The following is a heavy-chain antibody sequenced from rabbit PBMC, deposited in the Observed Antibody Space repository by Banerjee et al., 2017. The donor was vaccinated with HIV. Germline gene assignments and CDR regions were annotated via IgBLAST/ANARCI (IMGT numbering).Heavy chain of an antibody. CDR1: GFSSNNHYV. D-gene: IGHD5-1*01. CDR3: ARSPVGRNSL. Sequence: QQQLEEYGGGLVQPGGSLTLTCTASGFSSNNHYVMCWLRQAPGKGLECIACINSNTGNTVYASWAKGPFTISKTSSTTVTLQMTSLTAADTATYFCARSPVGRNSLWGPGTLVTVS. CDR2: INSNTGNT. V-gene: IGHV1S45*01. J-gene: IGHJ6*01.